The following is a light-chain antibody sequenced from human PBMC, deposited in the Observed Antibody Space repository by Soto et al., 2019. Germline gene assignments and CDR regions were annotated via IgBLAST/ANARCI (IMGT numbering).Light chain of an antibody. CDR1: SSDVGGYNY. V-gene: IGLV2-8*01. CDR2: EVS. CDR3: SSYAGSNNSPDV. J-gene: IGLJ1*01. Sequence: QSVLTQPPSASGSPGQSVTISCTGTSSDVGGYNYVSWYQQHPGKAPKLMIYEVSKRPSGVPDRFSGSKSGNTASLTVSGLQAEDEGDYYCSSYAGSNNSPDVFGTGTKVTVL.